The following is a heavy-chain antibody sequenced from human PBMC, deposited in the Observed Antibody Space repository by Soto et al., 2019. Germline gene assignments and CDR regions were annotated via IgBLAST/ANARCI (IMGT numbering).Heavy chain of an antibody. CDR1: GFTFSYYG. V-gene: IGHV3-30*03. D-gene: IGHD3-3*01. J-gene: IGHJ3*02. CDR2: ISYDGSNK. Sequence: GGSLRLSCAASGFTFSYYGMHWVRQAPGKGLEWVAVISYDGSNKYYADSVKGRFTISRDNAKNTLYLHMNSLRAEDTAVYYCASCPIWTRYPAHAFDIWGQATMVTVSS. CDR3: ASCPIWTRYPAHAFDI.